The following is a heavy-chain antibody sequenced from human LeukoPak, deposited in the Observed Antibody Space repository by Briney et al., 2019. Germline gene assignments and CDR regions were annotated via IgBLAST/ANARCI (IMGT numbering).Heavy chain of an antibody. J-gene: IGHJ6*03. Sequence: SETLSLTCTVSGGSISSYYWSWIRQPPGKGLEWIGYIYYSGSTNYNPSLKSRVTISVDTSKNQFSLKLSSVTDADTAVYYCARVWSGYHYYYYYMDVWGKGTTVTVSS. CDR2: IYYSGST. CDR3: ARVWSGYHYYYYYMDV. V-gene: IGHV4-59*01. D-gene: IGHD3-3*01. CDR1: GGSISSYY.